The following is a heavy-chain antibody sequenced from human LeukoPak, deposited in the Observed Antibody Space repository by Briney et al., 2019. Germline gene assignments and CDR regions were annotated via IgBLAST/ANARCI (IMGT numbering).Heavy chain of an antibody. CDR2: IRYDGSNK. CDR1: GFTFSSYG. CDR3: AKGVGPRTVDIVATTLDY. V-gene: IGHV3-30*02. Sequence: HSGGSLRLSCAASGFTFSSYGMHWVRQAPGKGLEWVAFIRYDGSNKYYADSVKGRFTISRDNSKNTLYLQMNSLRAEDTAVYYCAKGVGPRTVDIVATTLDYWGQGTLVTVSS. D-gene: IGHD5-12*01. J-gene: IGHJ4*02.